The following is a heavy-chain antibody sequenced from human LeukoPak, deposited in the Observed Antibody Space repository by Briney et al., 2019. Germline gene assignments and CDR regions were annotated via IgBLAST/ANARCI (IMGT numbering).Heavy chain of an antibody. D-gene: IGHD4-17*01. CDR3: ARDDYGDYLVY. CDR2: IIPIFGTA. V-gene: IGHV1-69*05. Sequence: GASVKVSCKASGYTFTGYYMHWVRQAPGQGLEWMGRIIPIFGTANYAQKFQGRVTITTDESTSTAYMELSSLRSEDTAVYYCARDDYGDYLVYWGQGTLVTVSS. J-gene: IGHJ4*02. CDR1: GYTFTGYY.